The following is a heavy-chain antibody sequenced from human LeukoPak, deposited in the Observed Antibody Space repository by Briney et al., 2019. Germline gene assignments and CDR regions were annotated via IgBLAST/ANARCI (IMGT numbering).Heavy chain of an antibody. Sequence: ASVKVSCKVSGYTLTELSMHWVRQAPGKGLEWMGGFDPEDGETIYAQKFQGRVTMTEDTSTDTAYMELSSLRSEDTAVYYCATGVEVPAALRRGAFWGWGQGTLVTVSS. D-gene: IGHD2-2*01. CDR2: FDPEDGET. CDR3: ATGVEVPAALRRGAFWG. CDR1: GYTLTELS. J-gene: IGHJ4*02. V-gene: IGHV1-24*01.